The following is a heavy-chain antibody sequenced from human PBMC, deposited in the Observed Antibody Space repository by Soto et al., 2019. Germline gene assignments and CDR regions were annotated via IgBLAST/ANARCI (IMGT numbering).Heavy chain of an antibody. CDR3: ARVTMRGYCSGGSCANWFDP. J-gene: IGHJ5*02. D-gene: IGHD2-15*01. CDR2: IYPGDSDT. V-gene: IGHV5-51*01. CDR1: GYSFTSYW. Sequence: PGESLKISCKGSGYSFTSYWIGWVRQMPGKGLEWMGIIYPGDSDTRYSPSFQGQVTISADKSISTAYLQWSSLKASDTAMYYCARVTMRGYCSGGSCANWFDPWGQGTLVTVSS.